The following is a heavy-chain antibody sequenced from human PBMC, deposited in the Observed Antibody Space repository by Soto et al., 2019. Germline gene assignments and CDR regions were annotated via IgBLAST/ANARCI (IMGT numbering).Heavy chain of an antibody. CDR1: GYTLTELS. Sequence: ASVNVSCKVSGYTLTELSMHWVRQAPGKGLEWMGGFDPEDGETIYAQKFQGRVTMTEDTSTDTAYMELSSLRSEDTAVYYCATGLVVVAAPGAYDAFDIWGQGTMVTVSS. D-gene: IGHD2-15*01. CDR3: ATGLVVVAAPGAYDAFDI. V-gene: IGHV1-24*01. J-gene: IGHJ3*02. CDR2: FDPEDGET.